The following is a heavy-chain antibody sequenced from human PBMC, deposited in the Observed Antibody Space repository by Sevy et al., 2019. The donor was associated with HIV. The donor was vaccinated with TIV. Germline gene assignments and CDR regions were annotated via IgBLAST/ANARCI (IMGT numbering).Heavy chain of an antibody. D-gene: IGHD3-10*01. CDR1: GFTFGDYA. CDR3: TRDRIDGSGSYSADY. Sequence: GGSLRLSCTASGFTFGDYAMSWFRQAPGKGLEWVGFIRSKAYGGKTEYAASVKGRFTISRDDSKSIAYLQMNSLKTEDTAVYYCTRDRIDGSGSYSADYWGQGTLVTVSS. CDR2: IRSKAYGGKT. J-gene: IGHJ4*02. V-gene: IGHV3-49*03.